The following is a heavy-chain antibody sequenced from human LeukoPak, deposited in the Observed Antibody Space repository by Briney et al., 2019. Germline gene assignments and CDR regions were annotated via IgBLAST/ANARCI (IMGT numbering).Heavy chain of an antibody. CDR1: GYIFTTYG. J-gene: IGHJ4*02. CDR2: ISAYNGNT. CDR3: ARDLRVDGSGSYSYFDY. Sequence: ASVKVSCKASGYIFTTYGISWVRLAPGQGLEWMGWISAYNGNTNYAQKLQGRVTMTTDTSTSTAYMELRSLRSDDTAVYYCARDLRVDGSGSYSYFDYWGQGTLVTVSS. D-gene: IGHD3-10*01. V-gene: IGHV1-18*01.